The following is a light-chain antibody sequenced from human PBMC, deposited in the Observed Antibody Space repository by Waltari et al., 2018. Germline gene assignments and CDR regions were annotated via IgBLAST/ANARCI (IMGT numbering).Light chain of an antibody. CDR1: ESLVHTDGNTY. Sequence: DVVVTPSPLSLPVTLCQPASISCRSSESLVHTDGNTYLPWFQQRPGQSPSRLIYMVSERESGVPAGFSGSGSGTDFTLKISRVEAEDVGIYYCMQSTHWPPWTFGQGTKVEIK. CDR3: MQSTHWPPWT. J-gene: IGKJ1*01. CDR2: MVS. V-gene: IGKV2-30*02.